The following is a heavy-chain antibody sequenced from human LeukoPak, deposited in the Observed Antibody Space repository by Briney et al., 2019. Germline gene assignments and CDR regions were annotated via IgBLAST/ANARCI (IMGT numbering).Heavy chain of an antibody. J-gene: IGHJ4*02. CDR3: ARDSYCSSTSCYYYY. CDR2: ISSSSSYI. V-gene: IGHV3-21*01. D-gene: IGHD2-2*01. CDR1: GFTFCSYS. Sequence: GGSLRLSSAASGFTFCSYSMNWVRQAPGKGLEWGSSISSSSSYIYYADSVKGRFTISRDNAKNSLYLQMNSLRAEDTAVYYCARDSYCSSTSCYYYYWGQGTLVTVSS.